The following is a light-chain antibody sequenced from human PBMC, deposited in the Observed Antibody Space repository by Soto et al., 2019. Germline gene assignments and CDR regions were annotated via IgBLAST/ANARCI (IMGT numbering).Light chain of an antibody. J-gene: IGKJ5*01. CDR3: LQSYIAPT. CDR2: GAS. Sequence: EIVLTQSPATLSLSPWEIATLSCRASQSVNSYLAWYQQKPGQVPRLLIYGASTRATGIPARFSGSGSGTEFTLTISSLQSEDFASYYCLQSYIAPTFGQGTRLEIK. CDR1: QSVNSY. V-gene: IGKV3-15*01.